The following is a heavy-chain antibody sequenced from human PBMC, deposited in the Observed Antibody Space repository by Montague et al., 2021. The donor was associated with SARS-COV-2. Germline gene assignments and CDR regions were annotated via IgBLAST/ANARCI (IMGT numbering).Heavy chain of an antibody. CDR1: GGSVSSGGYY. CDR3: ARVSSAAAATRSDY. D-gene: IGHD6-25*01. J-gene: IGHJ4*02. CDR2: IYYSGST. V-gene: IGHV4-61*08. Sequence: SETRSLTCTVSGGSVSSGGYYWSWIRQPPGKGLEWIGYIYYSGSTNYNPSLKSRVTISLDTSQNQFSLKLTSVTAADTAVYYCARVSSAAAATRSDYWGQGTLVTVSS.